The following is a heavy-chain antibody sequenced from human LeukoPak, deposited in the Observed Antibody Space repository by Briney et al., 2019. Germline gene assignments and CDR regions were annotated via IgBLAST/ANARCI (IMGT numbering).Heavy chain of an antibody. CDR1: RGTFSSYA. CDR3: ARDFPHYDYVWGSYRPLMNDAFDI. D-gene: IGHD3-16*02. J-gene: IGHJ3*02. CDR2: ISAYNGNT. Sequence: ASVKVSCKASRGTFSSYAISWVRQAPGQGLEWMGWISAYNGNTNYAQKLQGRVTMTTDTSTSTAYMELRSLRSDDTAVYYCARDFPHYDYVWGSYRPLMNDAFDIWGQGTMVTVSS. V-gene: IGHV1-18*01.